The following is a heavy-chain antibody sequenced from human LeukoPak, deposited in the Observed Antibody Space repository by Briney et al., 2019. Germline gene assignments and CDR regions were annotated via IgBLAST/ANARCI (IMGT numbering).Heavy chain of an antibody. CDR1: GFTVSSNY. V-gene: IGHV3-66*01. Sequence: PGGSLRLSCAVSGFTVSSNYMSWVRQPPGKGLEWVSIIYSGGSTYYADSVKGRFTISRDNSKNTLYLQMNSLRAEDTAVYYCAKELFGTTVTTSYYYYGMDVWGQGTTVTVSS. CDR3: AKELFGTTVTTSYYYYGMDV. J-gene: IGHJ6*02. CDR2: IYSGGST. D-gene: IGHD4-17*01.